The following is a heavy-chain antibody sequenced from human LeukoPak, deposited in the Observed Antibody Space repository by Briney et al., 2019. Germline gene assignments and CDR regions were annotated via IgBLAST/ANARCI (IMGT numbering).Heavy chain of an antibody. D-gene: IGHD4-17*01. CDR2: TIPMFGTT. CDR1: GGTFSSYI. Sequence: ASVKVSCKASGGTFSSYIIKWVRQAPGQGLEWMGGTIPMFGTTVYAQKFQGRVTITADKSTSTVYMQLSSLRSEDTAVYYCARGYPSTLYKADYVHPYYLDYWGQGTLVTVSS. J-gene: IGHJ4*02. CDR3: ARGYPSTLYKADYVHPYYLDY. V-gene: IGHV1-69*06.